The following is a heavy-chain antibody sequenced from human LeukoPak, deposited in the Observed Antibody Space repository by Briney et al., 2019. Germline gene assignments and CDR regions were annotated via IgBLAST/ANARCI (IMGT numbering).Heavy chain of an antibody. CDR3: ARMYSSGWYLDY. CDR2: IIPIFGTA. Sequence: SVKVSCKASGGTFSSYAISWVRQAPGQGLEWMGGIIPIFGTANYAQKFQGRVTITADESTSTAYMELSSLRSEDTAVYYCARMYSSGWYLDYWGQGTLVTVSS. CDR1: GGTFSSYA. V-gene: IGHV1-69*13. D-gene: IGHD6-19*01. J-gene: IGHJ4*02.